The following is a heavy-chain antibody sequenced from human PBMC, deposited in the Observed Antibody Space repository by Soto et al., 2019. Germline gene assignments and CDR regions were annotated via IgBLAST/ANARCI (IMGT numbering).Heavy chain of an antibody. V-gene: IGHV1-69*05. Sequence: SVKVSCKASGGTFSSYAISWVRQAPGQGLEWMGGIIPIFGTANYAQKFQGRIIMARDTSANTAYMELSSLTSEDTAVYYCARVSGYYLPDYWGQGTLVTV. CDR1: GGTFSSYA. CDR3: ARVSGYYLPDY. D-gene: IGHD5-12*01. CDR2: IIPIFGTA. J-gene: IGHJ4*02.